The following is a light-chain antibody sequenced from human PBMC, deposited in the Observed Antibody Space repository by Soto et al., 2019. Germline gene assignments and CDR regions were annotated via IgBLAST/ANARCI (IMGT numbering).Light chain of an antibody. J-gene: IGKJ5*01. CDR1: QSVNNAY. CDR2: GTS. Sequence: EIVLTQSPGTLSLSPGERATLSCRASQSVNNAYLAWYQQKPGQAPRLLISGTSSRATGIPDRFSGSGSGTDFTLTISRLEPEDFAIYYCQKYGSSPPITFGQGTRLEIK. CDR3: QKYGSSPPIT. V-gene: IGKV3-20*01.